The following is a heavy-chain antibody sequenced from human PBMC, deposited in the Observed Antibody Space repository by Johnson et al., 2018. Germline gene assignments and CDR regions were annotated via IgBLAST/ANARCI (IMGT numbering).Heavy chain of an antibody. V-gene: IGHV3-30*18. D-gene: IGHD4-17*01. CDR2: ISYDGRNQ. CDR1: GFTSSSFG. CDR3: AKGGYGDYGDAFDI. J-gene: IGHJ3*02. Sequence: QLVESGGDLVQPGESLRLSCAASGFTSSSFGMHWVRQAPGTGLEWVAVISYDGRNQYYADSVKGRFTISRDNSKNTLSLQMNSLRAEDTAVYYCAKGGYGDYGDAFDIWGQGTMVIVSS.